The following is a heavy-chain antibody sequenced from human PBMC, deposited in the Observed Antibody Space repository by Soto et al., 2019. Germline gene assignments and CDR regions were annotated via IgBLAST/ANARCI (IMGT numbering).Heavy chain of an antibody. J-gene: IGHJ4*02. Sequence: QVQLQESGPGLVKASQTLSLTCTLSGASVSSAEHYWSWIRQPPGKGLEWLGYTYYSGGSYYNASLQRRVSISVDTPQNQFSLKLTSVTAADTAVYYCARLSGYDPAGAADKWGQGILVSVSS. D-gene: IGHD5-12*01. CDR1: GASVSSAEHY. CDR2: TYYSGGS. V-gene: IGHV4-30-4*01. CDR3: ARLSGYDPAGAADK.